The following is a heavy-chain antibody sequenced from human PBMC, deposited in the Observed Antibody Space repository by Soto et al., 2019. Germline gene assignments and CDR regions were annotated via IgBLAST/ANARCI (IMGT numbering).Heavy chain of an antibody. V-gene: IGHV1-18*01. CDR1: GYTFTSYG. CDR2: ISAYNGNT. J-gene: IGHJ6*02. D-gene: IGHD2-8*02. CDR3: ARGGTVIPYYYYYGMDV. Sequence: ASVKVSCKASGYTFTSYGISWVRQAPGQGLEWMGWISAYNGNTNYAQKLQGRVTMTTDTSTSTAYMELRSLRSDDTAVYYCARGGTVIPYYYYYGMDVWGQGTTVTVS.